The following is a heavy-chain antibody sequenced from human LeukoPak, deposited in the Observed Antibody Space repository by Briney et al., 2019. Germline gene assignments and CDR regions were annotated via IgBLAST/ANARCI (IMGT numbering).Heavy chain of an antibody. Sequence: GASVKVSCKASGYTFTSYGISWVRQAPGQGLEWMGWISAYNGNTNYAQKLQGRVTMTTNTSTSTAYMELRSLRSDDTAVYYCARDSIAAAGKADYYMDVWGKGTTVTVSS. CDR1: GYTFTSYG. CDR2: ISAYNGNT. D-gene: IGHD6-13*01. CDR3: ARDSIAAAGKADYYMDV. V-gene: IGHV1-18*01. J-gene: IGHJ6*03.